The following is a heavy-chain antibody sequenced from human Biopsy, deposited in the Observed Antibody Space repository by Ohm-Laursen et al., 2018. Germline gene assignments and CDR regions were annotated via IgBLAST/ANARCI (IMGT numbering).Heavy chain of an antibody. Sequence: SVNVSCKTPGGTLSNYGVNWVRQAPGHGLEWLGGNIPILGTVNYAQKFPDRVTVAADTSTSTATIELRSLRSDDTAVYYCATKLTGYFHHWGQGTLVIVSS. V-gene: IGHV1-69*06. CDR2: NIPILGTV. CDR3: ATKLTGYFHH. D-gene: IGHD3-9*01. CDR1: GGTLSNYG. J-gene: IGHJ1*01.